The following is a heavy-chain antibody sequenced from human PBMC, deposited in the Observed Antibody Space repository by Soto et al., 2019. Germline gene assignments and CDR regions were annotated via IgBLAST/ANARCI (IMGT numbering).Heavy chain of an antibody. Sequence: ASVKVSCKASGYTFTSYDINWVRQATGQGLEWMGWMNPNSGNTGYAQKFQGRVTMTRNTSISTAYMELSSLRSEDTAVYYCAREAYYGSGSYYKGYYYMDVWGKGTTVTVSS. CDR1: GYTFTSYD. V-gene: IGHV1-8*01. J-gene: IGHJ6*03. D-gene: IGHD3-10*01. CDR2: MNPNSGNT. CDR3: AREAYYGSGSYYKGYYYMDV.